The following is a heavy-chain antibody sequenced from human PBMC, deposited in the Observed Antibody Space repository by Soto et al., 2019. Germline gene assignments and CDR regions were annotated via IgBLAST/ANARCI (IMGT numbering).Heavy chain of an antibody. CDR3: SKGASSAFDS. V-gene: IGHV5-51*01. J-gene: IGHJ4*02. Sequence: LGGSLNISCQGTGYRFYSSWMGWVRQNPGKALEWLGNVYPSDSDGIYSPAFEGQDTISADDSINTSYLQLLNLKASGTALDYGSKGASSAFDSWGPGTRVTVSS. CDR2: VYPSDSDG. CDR1: GYRFYSSW. D-gene: IGHD2-15*01.